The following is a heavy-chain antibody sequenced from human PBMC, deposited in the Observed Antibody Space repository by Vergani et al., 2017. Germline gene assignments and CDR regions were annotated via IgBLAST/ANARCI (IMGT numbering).Heavy chain of an antibody. J-gene: IGHJ6*03. CDR3: ARDSGGSGSYYYYYYYMDV. Sequence: QVQLVQSGAEVKKPGSSVKISCKASGGTFSSYAISWVRQAPGQGLEWMGGIIPIFGTANYAQKFQGRVTITADESTSTAYMELCSLRSEDTAVYYCARDSGGSGSYYYYYYYMDVWGKGTTVTVSS. D-gene: IGHD1-26*01. V-gene: IGHV1-69*01. CDR1: GGTFSSYA. CDR2: IIPIFGTA.